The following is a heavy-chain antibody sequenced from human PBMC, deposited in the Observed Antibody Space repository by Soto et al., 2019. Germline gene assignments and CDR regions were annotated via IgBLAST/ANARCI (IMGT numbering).Heavy chain of an antibody. CDR3: AKRGSGSQFDY. Sequence: GGSLRLSCAASGFIFSSYGMNWVRQAPGKGLDWVSAISNSGGNTYYSDSVKGRFTISRDNSKNTLYLQMNSLRAEDTAVYYCAKRGSGSQFDYWGQGTLVTVSS. CDR1: GFIFSSYG. J-gene: IGHJ4*02. V-gene: IGHV3-23*01. CDR2: ISNSGGNT. D-gene: IGHD1-26*01.